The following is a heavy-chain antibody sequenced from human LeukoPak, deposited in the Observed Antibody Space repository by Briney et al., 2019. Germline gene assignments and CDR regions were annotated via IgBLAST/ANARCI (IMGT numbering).Heavy chain of an antibody. D-gene: IGHD2-2*01. Sequence: PGGSLRLSCAASGFTLSNYDMNWFHQAPGKGLEWVSSFSTSSRYIYYKDSVRGRFTISRDDAKNSLYLEMNSLRAEDTAVYYCARADCSSSTCYLRRSWFDPWGQGTLVTVSS. CDR2: FSTSSRYI. J-gene: IGHJ5*02. CDR1: GFTLSNYD. V-gene: IGHV3-21*01. CDR3: ARADCSSSTCYLRRSWFDP.